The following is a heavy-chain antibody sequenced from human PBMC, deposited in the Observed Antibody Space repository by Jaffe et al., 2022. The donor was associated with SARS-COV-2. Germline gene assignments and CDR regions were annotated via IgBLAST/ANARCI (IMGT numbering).Heavy chain of an antibody. D-gene: IGHD1-1*01. CDR1: GFTFSTYS. CDR2: MSGSSSNT. CDR3: ARDRDSDNWSLGAFDI. Sequence: EVQLVESGGGLVQPGGSLRLSCEVSGFTFSTYSMNWVRQAPGKGLEWLSYMSGSSSNTYYADSVKGRFTISRDIARNSLYLQMNSLRDEDTAVYYCARDRDSDNWSLGAFDIWGQGTMVTVSS. J-gene: IGHJ3*02. V-gene: IGHV3-48*02.